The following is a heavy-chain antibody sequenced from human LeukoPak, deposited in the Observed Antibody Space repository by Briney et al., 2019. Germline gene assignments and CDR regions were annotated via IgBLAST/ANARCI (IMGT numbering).Heavy chain of an antibody. CDR3: AKGSQSQWFGELLFFDY. D-gene: IGHD3-10*01. V-gene: IGHV3-30*02. CDR2: IRYDGSNK. J-gene: IGHJ4*02. Sequence: GGSLRLSCAASGFTFSSYGMHWVRQAPGKGLEWVAFIRYDGSNKYYADSVKGRFTISRDNSKNTLYLQMNSLRAEDTAVYYCAKGSQSQWFGELLFFDYWGQGTLVTVSS. CDR1: GFTFSSYG.